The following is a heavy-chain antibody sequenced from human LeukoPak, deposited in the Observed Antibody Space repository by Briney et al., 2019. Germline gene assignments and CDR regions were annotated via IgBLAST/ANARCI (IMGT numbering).Heavy chain of an antibody. CDR3: ARDGESSGSDDFDY. Sequence: AASVKVSCKSSGYTFTHYYLHWVRQAPGQGLEWMGWMEPKSGGTKYAEKFQGRVTMTGDTSISTAYMELSSLRSDDTAVYYCARDGESSGSDDFDYWGQGTLVTVSS. CDR1: GYTFTHYY. V-gene: IGHV1-2*02. J-gene: IGHJ4*02. CDR2: MEPKSGGT. D-gene: IGHD1-26*01.